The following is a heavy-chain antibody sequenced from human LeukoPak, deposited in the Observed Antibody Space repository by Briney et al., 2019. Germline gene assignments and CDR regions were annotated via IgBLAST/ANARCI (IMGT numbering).Heavy chain of an antibody. J-gene: IGHJ4*02. CDR1: GFTFSSYG. CDR2: IWYDGSNK. D-gene: IGHD3-22*01. V-gene: IGHV3-33*01. Sequence: GGSLRLSCAASGFTFSSYGMHWVRQAPGKGLEWVAVIWYDGSNKYYADSVKGRFTISRDNSKNTLYLQMNSLRAEDTAVYYCARVGYYDSSGYYPIDYWGQGTLVTVSS. CDR3: ARVGYYDSSGYYPIDY.